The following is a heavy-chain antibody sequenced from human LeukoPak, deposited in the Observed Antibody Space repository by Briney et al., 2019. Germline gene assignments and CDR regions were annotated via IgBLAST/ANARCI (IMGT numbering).Heavy chain of an antibody. CDR2: ISSSSSYT. CDR3: ARAVDSSGNAFDI. J-gene: IGHJ3*02. D-gene: IGHD6-19*01. V-gene: IGHV3-11*05. Sequence: GGSLRLSCAASGFTFSDYYMSRIRQAPGKGLEWVSYISSSSSYTNYAGSVKGRFTISRDNAKNSLYLQMNSLRAEDTAVYYCARAVDSSGNAFDIWGQGTMVTVSS. CDR1: GFTFSDYY.